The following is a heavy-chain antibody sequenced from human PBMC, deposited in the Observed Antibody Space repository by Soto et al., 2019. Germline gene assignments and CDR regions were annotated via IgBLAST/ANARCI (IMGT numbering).Heavy chain of an antibody. D-gene: IGHD1-26*01. CDR1: GFTFTKAY. Sequence: EVQLVESGGGLVEPGGSIRLSCVASGFTFTKAYMTWVRQAPGKGLEWVGRIKGSHAGGTTDYATSVKGRFTISRDDSKNTLYLQMNSLKTEDPYVYYCATEGGYPGSNFYGAYWGQGTLVTVSS. CDR2: IKGSHAGGTT. V-gene: IGHV3-15*01. CDR3: ATEGGYPGSNFYGAY. J-gene: IGHJ4*02.